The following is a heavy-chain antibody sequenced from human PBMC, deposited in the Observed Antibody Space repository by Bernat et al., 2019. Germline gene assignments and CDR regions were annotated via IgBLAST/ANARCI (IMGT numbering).Heavy chain of an antibody. D-gene: IGHD4-11*01. Sequence: QVQLVESGGGVVQPGRSLRLSCAASGFTFSSYGMHWVRQAPGKGLEWVAVIWYDGSNKYYADSVKGRFTISRDNSKNTLYLQMNGLRAEDTAVYYCARARTVTNFYFDYWGQGTLVTVSS. CDR1: GFTFSSYG. V-gene: IGHV3-33*01. CDR2: IWYDGSNK. J-gene: IGHJ4*02. CDR3: ARARTVTNFYFDY.